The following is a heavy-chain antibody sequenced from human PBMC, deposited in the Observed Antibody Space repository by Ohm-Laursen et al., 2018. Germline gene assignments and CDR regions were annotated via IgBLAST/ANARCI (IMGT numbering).Heavy chain of an antibody. CDR3: AHSSVVVIRSYAFDI. Sequence: TQTLTLTCTFSGFSLSTSGVGVGWIRQPPGKALEWLALIYWDDDKRYSPSLKSRLTITRDTSKNQVVLTMTNMDPVDTATYYCAHSSVVVIRSYAFDIWGQGTMVTVSS. D-gene: IGHD2-2*01. CDR2: IYWDDDK. V-gene: IGHV2-5*02. J-gene: IGHJ3*02. CDR1: GFSLSTSGVG.